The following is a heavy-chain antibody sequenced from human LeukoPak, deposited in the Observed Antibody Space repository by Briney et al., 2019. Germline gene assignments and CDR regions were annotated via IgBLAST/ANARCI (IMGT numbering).Heavy chain of an antibody. Sequence: SVSLSCKVSGYALSDLAIHWVRHAPGQGLQGMGGYEPGDEELVYAETFQARHSRTRDTSPYTASLELAGLTSEGAGIYYCATATDSEDSSGYSFDPWGQGTLVTVSS. D-gene: IGHD3-22*01. CDR3: ATATDSEDSSGYSFDP. J-gene: IGHJ5*02. CDR1: GYALSDLA. CDR2: YEPGDEEL. V-gene: IGHV1-24*01.